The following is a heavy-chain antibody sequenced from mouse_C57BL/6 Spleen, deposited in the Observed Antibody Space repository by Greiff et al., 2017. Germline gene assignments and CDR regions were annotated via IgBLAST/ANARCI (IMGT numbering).Heavy chain of an antibody. CDR3: ARGGGLPDAMDY. CDR2: IYPSDSET. CDR1: GYTFTSYW. V-gene: IGHV1-61*01. Sequence: QVQLQQPGAELVRPGSSVKLSCKASGYTFTSYWMAWVKQRPGQGLEWIGNIYPSDSETHYNQKFKDKATLTVDKSSSTAYMQLSSLTSEDSAVYYGARGGGLPDAMDYWGQGTSVTVSS. J-gene: IGHJ4*01. D-gene: IGHD3-1*01.